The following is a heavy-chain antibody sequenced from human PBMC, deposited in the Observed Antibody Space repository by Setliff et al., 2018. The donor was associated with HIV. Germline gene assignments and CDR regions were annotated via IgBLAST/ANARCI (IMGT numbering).Heavy chain of an antibody. J-gene: IGHJ5*02. V-gene: IGHV4-61*09. CDR2: IYTSGST. CDR1: GGSISSGSYY. CDR3: ARQRGGRVTIFGVSGGWFDP. D-gene: IGHD3-3*01. Sequence: PSETLSLTCTVSGGSISSGSYYWSWIRQPAGKGLEWIGQIYTSGSTNYNPSLKSRVTISVDTSKNQFSLKLSSVTAADTAVYYCARQRGGRVTIFGVSGGWFDPWGQGTLVTVSS.